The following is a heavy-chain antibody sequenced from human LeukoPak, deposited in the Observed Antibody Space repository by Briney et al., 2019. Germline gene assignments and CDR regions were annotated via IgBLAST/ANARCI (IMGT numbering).Heavy chain of an antibody. CDR3: AKDRYTYYYDSSPGY. J-gene: IGHJ4*02. V-gene: IGHV3-23*01. D-gene: IGHD3-22*01. CDR1: GFTFDDYA. Sequence: GRSLRLSCAASGFTFDDYAMHWVRQAPGKGLEWVSAISGSGGSTYYADSVKGRFTTSRDNSKNTLYLQMNSLRAEDTAVYYCAKDRYTYYYDSSPGYWGQGTLVTVSS. CDR2: ISGSGGST.